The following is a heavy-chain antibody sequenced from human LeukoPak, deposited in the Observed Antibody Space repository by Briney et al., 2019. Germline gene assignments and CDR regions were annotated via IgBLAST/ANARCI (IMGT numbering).Heavy chain of an antibody. CDR1: GYMFTDYF. CDR3: ARDLDAFDI. CDR2: INPNSGGT. J-gene: IGHJ3*02. Sequence: ASVKVSCKASGYMFTDYFIHWVRQAPGQGLEWMGYINPNSGGTKYAKKFQGRVTMTSDTSISTAYMELSRLRSDDTAVYYCARDLDAFDIWGQGTMVTVSS. V-gene: IGHV1-2*02.